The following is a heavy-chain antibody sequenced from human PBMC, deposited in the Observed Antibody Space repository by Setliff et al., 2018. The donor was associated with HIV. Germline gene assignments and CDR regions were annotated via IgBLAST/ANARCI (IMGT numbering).Heavy chain of an antibody. CDR1: GYMILGYK. J-gene: IGHJ3*01. CDR3: ARPRVFDSFDV. Sequence: ASVMGSCKSIGYMILGYKMNWVRQAPGQGLEWIGRISPNNGAAEYAPKFQGRFSMTLDTSISTAYLEIPRLTSDDAAVYFCARPRVFDSFDVWGQGTKVTVSS. CDR2: ISPNNGAA. V-gene: IGHV1-2*06. D-gene: IGHD6-6*01.